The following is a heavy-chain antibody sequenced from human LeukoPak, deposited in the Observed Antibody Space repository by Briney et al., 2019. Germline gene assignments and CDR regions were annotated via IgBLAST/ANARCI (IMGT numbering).Heavy chain of an antibody. D-gene: IGHD5-12*01. CDR1: GGSISSYY. CDR2: INHSGST. CDR3: ARGPSGYHNT. Sequence: SETLSLTCTVSGGSISSYYWSWIRQPPGKGLEWIGEINHSGSTNYNPSLKSRVTISVDTSKNQFSLKLSSVTAADTAVYYCARGPSGYHNTGGQGTLVTVSS. V-gene: IGHV4-34*01. J-gene: IGHJ4*02.